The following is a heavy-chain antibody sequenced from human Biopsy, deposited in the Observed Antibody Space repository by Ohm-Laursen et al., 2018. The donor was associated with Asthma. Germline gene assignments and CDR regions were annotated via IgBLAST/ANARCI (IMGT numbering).Heavy chain of an antibody. V-gene: IGHV4-39*01. CDR3: ARRITIFGVVQKDHGMDA. CDR1: GGSMTPTSHY. J-gene: IGHJ6*02. Sequence: TLSLTCTVSGGSMTPTSHYWDWIRQAPGKGLEWIGYISYGGKTSYNPSLKNRVTISKDTSKNQFSLKLTSVTAADTAVYFCARRITIFGVVQKDHGMDAWGQGTTVIVSS. CDR2: ISYGGKT. D-gene: IGHD3-3*01.